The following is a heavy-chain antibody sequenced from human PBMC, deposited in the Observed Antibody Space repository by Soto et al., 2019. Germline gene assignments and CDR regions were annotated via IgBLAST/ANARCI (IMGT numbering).Heavy chain of an antibody. CDR1: GFTVSSNY. V-gene: IGHV3-66*01. CDR2: FYSGGST. D-gene: IGHD3-10*01. J-gene: IGHJ6*03. CDR3: ARDRRMVRGIDYYYYMDV. Sequence: GGSLRLSCAASGFTVSSNYMSWVRQAPGKGLEWVLVFYSGGSTYYADSVKGRFTISRDNSKNTLYLQMNSLRAEDTAVYYCARDRRMVRGIDYYYYMDVWGKGTTVTVSS.